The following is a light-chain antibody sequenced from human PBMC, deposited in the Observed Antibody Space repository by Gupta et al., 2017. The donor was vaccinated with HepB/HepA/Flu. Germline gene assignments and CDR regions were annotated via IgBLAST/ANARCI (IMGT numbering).Light chain of an antibody. J-gene: IGLJ1*01. CDR1: SSNIGNDN. V-gene: IGLV1-47*02. CDR3: VGWDDSLSGYV. CDR2: NDN. Sequence: QPVLTQPPSASGTPGQRVTISCSGSSSNIGNDNAYWYQQLPGTAPKLLIYNDNQRPSGVPDRFSGSKSGTTASLAIXGXRSEVEXDYYCVGWDDSLSGYVFGAGTKVTVL.